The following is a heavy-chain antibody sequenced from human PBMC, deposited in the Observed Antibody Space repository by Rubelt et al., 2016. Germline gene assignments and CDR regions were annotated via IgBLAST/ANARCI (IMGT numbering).Heavy chain of an antibody. CDR1: GGSISSRFYY. D-gene: IGHD3-22*01. V-gene: IGHV4-39*07. J-gene: IGHJ5*02. CDR2: ISYDGST. CDR3: AGVPYYYDSSGYYYARFDP. Sequence: QLQLQESGPGLVKPSETLSLTCAVSGGSISSRFYYWGWIRQPPGKGLAGIGSISYDGSTIYDPSLKSRVTISVYPSMNQFSLQLNSVAAAGTAVYHCAGVPYYYDSSGYYYARFDPWGQGTLVTVSS.